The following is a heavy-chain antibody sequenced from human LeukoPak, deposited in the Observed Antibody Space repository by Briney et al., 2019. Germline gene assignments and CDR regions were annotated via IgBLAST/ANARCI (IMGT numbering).Heavy chain of an antibody. CDR1: GGSISGSSYY. CDR2: IYYSGST. J-gene: IGHJ5*02. Sequence: SETLSLTCTVSGGSISGSSYYWGWIRQPPGKGLEWIGSIYYSGSTYYNPSLKSRVTISVDTSKNQFSLKLNSVTAADTAVYYCARGDNNNWGFDPWGQGTLVTVSS. D-gene: IGHD1-1*01. V-gene: IGHV4-39*02. CDR3: ARGDNNNWGFDP.